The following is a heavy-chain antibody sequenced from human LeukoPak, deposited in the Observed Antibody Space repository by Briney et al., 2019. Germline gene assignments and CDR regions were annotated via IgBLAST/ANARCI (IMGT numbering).Heavy chain of an antibody. D-gene: IGHD6-6*01. CDR1: GFTFSSYA. J-gene: IGHJ4*02. CDR3: AKDDEIAARFAYYDY. V-gene: IGHV3-30*02. CDR2: IRYDGSNK. Sequence: GGSLRLSCEASGFTFSSYAMSWVRQAPGKGLEWVAFIRYDGSNKSYADSVKGRFTISRDNSKNTLYLQMNSLRAEDTAVYYCAKDDEIAARFAYYDYWGQGTLVTVSS.